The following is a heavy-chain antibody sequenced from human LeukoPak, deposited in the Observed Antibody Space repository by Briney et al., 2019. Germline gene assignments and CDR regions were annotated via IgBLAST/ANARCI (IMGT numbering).Heavy chain of an antibody. J-gene: IGHJ6*02. V-gene: IGHV3-21*01. CDR2: ISSSSSYI. CDR1: GFTFSSYS. D-gene: IGHD3-10*01. Sequence: PGGSLRLSCAASGFTFSSYSMNWVRQAPGKGLEWVSSISSSSSYIYYADSVKGRFTISRDNAKNSLYLQMNSLRAEDTAVYYCARDPPWSLTMVRGRDYYGMDVWGQGTTVTVSS. CDR3: ARDPPWSLTMVRGRDYYGMDV.